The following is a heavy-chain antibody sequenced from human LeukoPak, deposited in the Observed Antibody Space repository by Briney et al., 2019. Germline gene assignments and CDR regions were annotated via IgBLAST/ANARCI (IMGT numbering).Heavy chain of an antibody. Sequence: GGSLRLSCTVSGFTVSSNSMSWVRQAPGKGLEWVSFIYSDNTHYSDSVKGRFTISRDNSKNTLYLQMNSLRAEDTAVYYCARVPQPNIVATITFSYYYYMDVWGKGTTVTVSS. D-gene: IGHD5-12*01. J-gene: IGHJ6*03. CDR3: ARVPQPNIVATITFSYYYYMDV. V-gene: IGHV3-53*01. CDR2: IYSDNT. CDR1: GFTVSSNS.